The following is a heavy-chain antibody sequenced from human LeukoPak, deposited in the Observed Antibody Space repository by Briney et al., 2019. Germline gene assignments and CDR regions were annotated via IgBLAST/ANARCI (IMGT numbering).Heavy chain of an antibody. J-gene: IGHJ4*02. CDR1: GGTFSGYY. V-gene: IGHV4-34*01. CDR3: ARGILSIAARRIRGYYFDY. Sequence: SETLSLTCAVFGGTFSGYYWSWIRQPPGKGLEWIGEINHSGSTNYNPSLKSRVTISVDTPKNQFSLKLSSVTAADTAVYYCARGILSIAARRIRGYYFDYWGQGTLVTVSS. CDR2: INHSGST. D-gene: IGHD6-6*01.